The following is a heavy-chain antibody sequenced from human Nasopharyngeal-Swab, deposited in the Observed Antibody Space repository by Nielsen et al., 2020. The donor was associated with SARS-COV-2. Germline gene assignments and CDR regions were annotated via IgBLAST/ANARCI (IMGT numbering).Heavy chain of an antibody. Sequence: ASVPVSCKASGYTFSSYGIRWVRQAPGQGLEWMGRINASNGYTHYGQKYQGRVTMTTDTSTSTAYMALRSLRPDDTAVYYCARDIFTYNFEGRAYYPEGWGQGTLLTVSS. D-gene: IGHD3-22*01. CDR2: INASNGYT. CDR3: ARDIFTYNFEGRAYYPEG. J-gene: IGHJ4*02. V-gene: IGHV1-18*04. CDR1: GYTFSSYG.